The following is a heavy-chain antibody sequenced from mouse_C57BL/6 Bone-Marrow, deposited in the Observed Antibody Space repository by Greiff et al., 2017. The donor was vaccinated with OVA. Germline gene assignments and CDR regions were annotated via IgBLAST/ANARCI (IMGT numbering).Heavy chain of an antibody. V-gene: IGHV1-78*01. CDR1: GYTFTDHT. J-gene: IGHJ2*01. CDR3: ARGGYSNYVGPDY. Sequence: QVQLQQSDAELVQPGASVKISCMVSGYTFTDHTIHWMQQRPEQGLEWIGYIYPRDGSTKYNEKFKGKATLTADKYSSTAYMQLNSLTSEDSAVYFGARGGYSNYVGPDYWGQGTTLTVSS. CDR2: IYPRDGST. D-gene: IGHD2-5*01.